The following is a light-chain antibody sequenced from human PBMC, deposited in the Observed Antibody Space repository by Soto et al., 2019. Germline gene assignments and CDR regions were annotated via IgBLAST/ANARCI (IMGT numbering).Light chain of an antibody. J-gene: IGKJ5*01. Sequence: DIQMTQSPSSLSASVGGRVTINCQASQNINNYLNWYQQKPGRAPKILIYDASNLEAGVPSRFRGSGSGTVFTFTISRLQPEDIATYYCQQYENLPTFGQGTRLEIK. CDR2: DAS. CDR3: QQYENLPT. V-gene: IGKV1-33*01. CDR1: QNINNY.